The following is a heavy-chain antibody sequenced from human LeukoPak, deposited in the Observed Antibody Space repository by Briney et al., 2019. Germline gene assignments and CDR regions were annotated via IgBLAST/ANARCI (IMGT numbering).Heavy chain of an antibody. CDR2: ISYDGSNK. J-gene: IGHJ4*02. D-gene: IGHD2-15*01. CDR3: ARNAQATVVAAPGHFDY. Sequence: VGSLRLSCAASGFTFSSYAMHWVRQAPGKGLEWVAVISYDGSNKYYADSVKGRFTISRDNSKNALYLQMNSLRAEDTAVYYCARNAQATVVAAPGHFDYWGQGTLVTVSS. CDR1: GFTFSSYA. V-gene: IGHV3-30*04.